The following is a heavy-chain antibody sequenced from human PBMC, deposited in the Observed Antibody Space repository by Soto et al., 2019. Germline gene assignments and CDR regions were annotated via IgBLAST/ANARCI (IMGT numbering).Heavy chain of an antibody. D-gene: IGHD3-9*01. Sequence: ASVKVCCKASGCTFTSYGISWVRQAPGQGLEWMGWISAYNGNTNYAQKLQGRVTMTTDTSTSTAYMELRSLRSDDTAVYYCARGPISYYDILTGPVGYFQHWGQGTLVTVSS. CDR2: ISAYNGNT. J-gene: IGHJ1*01. V-gene: IGHV1-18*01. CDR3: ARGPISYYDILTGPVGYFQH. CDR1: GCTFTSYG.